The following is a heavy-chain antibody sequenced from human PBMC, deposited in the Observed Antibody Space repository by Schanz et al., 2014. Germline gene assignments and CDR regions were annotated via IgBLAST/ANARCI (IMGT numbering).Heavy chain of an antibody. V-gene: IGHV3-7*01. D-gene: IGHD7-27*01. CDR1: GFIFSGYA. CDR2: IKQDGSEK. J-gene: IGHJ4*02. Sequence: EVQVVESGGGLVQPGGSLRLSCAASGFIFSGYAMIWVRQAPGEGLEWVANIKQDGSEKYYVDSVKGRFTISRDNAKNSLYLQMNSLRPEDTAVYYCAKYGGELGVSFEYWGQGTLVTVSS. CDR3: AKYGGELGVSFEY.